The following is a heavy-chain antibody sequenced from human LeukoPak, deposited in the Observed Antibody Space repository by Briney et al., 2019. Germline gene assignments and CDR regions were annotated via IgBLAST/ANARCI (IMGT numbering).Heavy chain of an antibody. Sequence: ASVRVSCKXSGGTFSSYTISWVQQAPGQGLEWMGRIIPILGIANYAQKFQGRVTITADKSTSTAYMELSSLRSEDTAVYYCATGYCSSTSCLYFDYWGQGTLVTVSS. J-gene: IGHJ4*02. CDR2: IIPILGIA. CDR1: GGTFSSYT. V-gene: IGHV1-69*02. D-gene: IGHD2-2*03. CDR3: ATGYCSSTSCLYFDY.